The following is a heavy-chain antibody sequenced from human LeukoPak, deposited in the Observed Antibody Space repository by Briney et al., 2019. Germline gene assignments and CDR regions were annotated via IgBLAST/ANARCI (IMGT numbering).Heavy chain of an antibody. D-gene: IGHD3-22*01. Sequence: ASVKVSCKASGYTFTSYGISWVRQAPGQGLEWMGWISAYNGNTNYAQKLQGRVTMTIDTSTSTAYMELRSLRSDDTAVYYCARVRNYDSSGYYPLDYWGQGTLVTVSS. V-gene: IGHV1-18*01. CDR2: ISAYNGNT. J-gene: IGHJ4*02. CDR3: ARVRNYDSSGYYPLDY. CDR1: GYTFTSYG.